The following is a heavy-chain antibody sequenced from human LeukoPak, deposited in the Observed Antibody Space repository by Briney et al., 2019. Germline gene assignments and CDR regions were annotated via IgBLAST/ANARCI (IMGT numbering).Heavy chain of an antibody. Sequence: ASVKVSCKASGYTFTGYYMHWVRQAPGQGLEWMGWINPNSGGTNYAQKFQGRVTMTRDTSISTAYMELSRLRSDDTAVYYCARDLACGSDCYSNWFDPWGQGTLVTVSS. CDR1: GYTFTGYY. CDR2: INPNSGGT. J-gene: IGHJ5*02. V-gene: IGHV1-2*02. CDR3: ARDLACGSDCYSNWFDP. D-gene: IGHD2-21*02.